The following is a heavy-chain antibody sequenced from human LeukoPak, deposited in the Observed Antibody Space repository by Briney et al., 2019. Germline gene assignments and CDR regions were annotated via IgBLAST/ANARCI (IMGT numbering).Heavy chain of an antibody. CDR1: GFTFSSYA. D-gene: IGHD5-12*01. V-gene: IGHV3-30-3*01. J-gene: IGHJ4*02. CDR2: ISYDGSNK. Sequence: GGSLRLSCAASGFTFSSYAMHWVRQAPGKGLEWVAVISYDGSNKYYADSVKGRFTISRDNSKNTLFLQMNSLRAEDMAVYYCAKDRADVVPTMVLDYWGQGILVTVSS. CDR3: AKDRADVVPTMVLDY.